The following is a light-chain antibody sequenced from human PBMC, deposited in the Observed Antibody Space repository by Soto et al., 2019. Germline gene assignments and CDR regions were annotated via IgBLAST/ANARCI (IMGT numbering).Light chain of an antibody. CDR2: GAS. CDR3: QQYHIWPSWT. J-gene: IGKJ1*01. CDR1: QSVSLS. Sequence: EIVLTQSPATLSVSLGHSATLSCRASQSVSLSLAWYQMRPGQPPRLLIYGASTRATDIPARFSGSGSGKDFTLTISSLQSEDFAVYFCQQYHIWPSWTFGQGTKVELK. V-gene: IGKV3-15*01.